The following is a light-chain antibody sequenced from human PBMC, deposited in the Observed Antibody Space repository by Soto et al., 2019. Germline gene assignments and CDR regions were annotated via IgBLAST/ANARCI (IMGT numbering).Light chain of an antibody. J-gene: IGLJ2*01. CDR3: QSADSSGTYHVV. CDR1: ALPKQY. CDR2: KDS. V-gene: IGLV3-25*03. Sequence: SYELTQPPSVSVSPGQTARITCSGDALPKQYAYWYQQKPDQAPVLVIYKDSERPSGIPERFSGSSSGTTVTLTISGVQAEDEADYYCQSADSSGTYHVVFGGGTKVTV.